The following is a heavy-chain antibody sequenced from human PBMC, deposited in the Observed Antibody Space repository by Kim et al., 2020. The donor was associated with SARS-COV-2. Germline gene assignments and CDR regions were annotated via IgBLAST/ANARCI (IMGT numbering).Heavy chain of an antibody. CDR1: GFTFSSYG. CDR3: ARDDGYGDSCFSI. D-gene: IGHD4-17*01. Sequence: GGSLILSCAASGFTFSSYGMHWVRQAPGKGLEWVAVIWYDGSNKYYADSVKGRFTISRDNSKNTLYLQMNSLRAEDTAVYYCARDDGYGDSCFSIWGQGTLVTVSS. J-gene: IGHJ4*02. CDR2: IWYDGSNK. V-gene: IGHV3-33*01.